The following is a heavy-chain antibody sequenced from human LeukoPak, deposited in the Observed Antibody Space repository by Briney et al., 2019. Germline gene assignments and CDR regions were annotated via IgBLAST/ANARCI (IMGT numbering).Heavy chain of an antibody. D-gene: IGHD3-22*01. J-gene: IGHJ4*02. Sequence: ASVKVSCTVSGYTFTSYAMNWVRQAPGQGLEWMGWINTNTGNPTYAQGFTGRSVFSLDTSVSTAYLQISSLKAEDTAVYYCARDCYYDSSGEIDYWGQGTLVTVSS. V-gene: IGHV7-4-1*02. CDR2: INTNTGNP. CDR3: ARDCYYDSSGEIDY. CDR1: GYTFTSYA.